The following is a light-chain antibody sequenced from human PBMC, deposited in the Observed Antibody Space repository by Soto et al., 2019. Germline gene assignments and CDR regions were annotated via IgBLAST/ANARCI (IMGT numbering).Light chain of an antibody. CDR1: SSDVGGYNY. Sequence: QSALTQPPSASGSPGQSVTISCTGTSSDVGGYNYVSWYQQHPGKAPKLMIYDVIKRPSGVPDRFSGSKSGNTASLTVSGIQAEDPAVDYCSSYAVCNFYVFGTGSKLTVL. V-gene: IGLV2-8*01. J-gene: IGLJ1*01. CDR2: DVI. CDR3: SSYAVCNFYV.